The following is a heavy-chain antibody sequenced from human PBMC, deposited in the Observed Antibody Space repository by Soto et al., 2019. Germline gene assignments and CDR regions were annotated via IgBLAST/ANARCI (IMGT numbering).Heavy chain of an antibody. D-gene: IGHD1-26*01. CDR1: GSTLSELS. V-gene: IGHV1-24*01. CDR3: AIAYSGGYYGYLDP. CDR2: FDPEDGET. Sequence: QVHVAQSGAEVKKPGASVKVSCKVSGSTLSELSIHWVRQAPGKGLEYMGGFDPEDGETIYAQNFQGRVTMTEDTSTDTSYMELSSLKSEDTAMYYCAIAYSGGYYGYLDPWGQGTLVTVS. J-gene: IGHJ5*02.